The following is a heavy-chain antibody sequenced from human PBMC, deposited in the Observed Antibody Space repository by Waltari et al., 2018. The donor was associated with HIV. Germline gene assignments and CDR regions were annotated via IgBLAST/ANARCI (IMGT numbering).Heavy chain of an antibody. CDR2: IYYSGST. D-gene: IGHD1-26*01. J-gene: IGHJ6*03. CDR1: GGSISSYY. Sequence: QVQLQESGPGLVKPSETLSLTCTVSGGSISSYYWSWIRQPPGKGLEWIGYIYYSGSTNYNPSLKSRVTISVDTSKNQFSLKLSSVTAADTAVYYCARDLYSGSYYDYYYYMDVWGKGTTVTVSS. V-gene: IGHV4-59*01. CDR3: ARDLYSGSYYDYYYYMDV.